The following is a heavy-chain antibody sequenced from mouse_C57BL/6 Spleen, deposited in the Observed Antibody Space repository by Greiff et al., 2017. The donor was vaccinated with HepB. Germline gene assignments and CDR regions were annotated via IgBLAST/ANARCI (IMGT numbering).Heavy chain of an antibody. J-gene: IGHJ1*03. CDR1: GYTFTSYT. CDR3: ERERDYYGSTLWYFDV. Sequence: VQLQQSGAELARPGASVKMSCKASGYTFTSYTMHWVKQRPGQGLEWIGYINPSSGYTKYNQKFKDKATLTADKSSSTAYMQLSSLTSEDSAVYYCERERDYYGSTLWYFDVWGTGTTVTVSS. CDR2: INPSSGYT. D-gene: IGHD1-1*01. V-gene: IGHV1-4*01.